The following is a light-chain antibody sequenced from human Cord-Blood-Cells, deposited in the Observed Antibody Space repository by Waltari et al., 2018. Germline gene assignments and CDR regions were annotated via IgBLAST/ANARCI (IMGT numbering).Light chain of an antibody. J-gene: IGKJ5*01. CDR3: QQYYSTPIT. CDR1: QSVLYSSNNKNN. V-gene: IGKV4-1*01. Sequence: DIVMTQSPDSLAVSLGERATINCKSSQSVLYSSNNKNNLAWYQQKPGQPPKLLIYWASTRESGVPDRFSGSGSETDFTLTISSLQAEDVAFYYCQQYYSTPITFGQGTRLEIK. CDR2: WAS.